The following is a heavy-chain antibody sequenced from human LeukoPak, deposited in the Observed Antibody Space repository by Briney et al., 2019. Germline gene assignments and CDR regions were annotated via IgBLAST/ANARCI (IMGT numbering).Heavy chain of an antibody. CDR3: ARGGRSYYYMDV. Sequence: SETLSLTCTVSGGSISSYYWSWIRQPPGKGLEWIGYFYYSGSTNYNPSLKSRVTISVDTSKNQFSLKLSSVTAADTAVYYCARGGRSYYYMDVWGKGTTVTVSS. V-gene: IGHV4-59*01. J-gene: IGHJ6*03. CDR1: GGSISSYY. CDR2: FYYSGST.